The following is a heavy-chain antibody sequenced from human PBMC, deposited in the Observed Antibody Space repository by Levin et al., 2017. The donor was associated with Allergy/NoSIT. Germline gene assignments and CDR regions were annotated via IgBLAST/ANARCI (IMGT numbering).Heavy chain of an antibody. D-gene: IGHD5-18*01. CDR2: ISYDGSNK. Sequence: GESLKISCAASGFTFSSYAMHWVRQAPGKGLEWVAVISYDGSNKYYADSVKGRFTISRDNSKNTLYLQMNSLRAEDTAVYYCARDGGQLWSHTWFDPWGQGTLVTVSS. J-gene: IGHJ5*02. CDR1: GFTFSSYA. CDR3: ARDGGQLWSHTWFDP. V-gene: IGHV3-30-3*01.